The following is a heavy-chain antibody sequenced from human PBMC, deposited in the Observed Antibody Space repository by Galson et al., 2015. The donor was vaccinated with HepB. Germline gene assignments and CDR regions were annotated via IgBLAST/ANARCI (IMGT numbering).Heavy chain of an antibody. J-gene: IGHJ6*01. CDR1: GHTFTSYW. D-gene: IGHD1-26*01. CDR2: IYPGDSHT. Sequence: QSGAEVKKPGESLKISCKASGHTFTSYWIGWVRQMPGKGLEWMGIIYPGDSHTMYNPSFQGQVTISADRSVNTAYPQWSSLKASDTAIYYCATLLLFDRAPLHGRDGWGQGTTVTVYS. CDR3: ATLLLFDRAPLHGRDG. V-gene: IGHV5-51*01.